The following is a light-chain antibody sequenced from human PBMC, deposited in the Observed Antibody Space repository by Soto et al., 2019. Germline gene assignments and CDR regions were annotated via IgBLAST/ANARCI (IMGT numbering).Light chain of an antibody. CDR2: AAS. J-gene: IGKJ4*01. Sequence: DIQITQSPSSVSASLGDRVTITCRASHDVLSWLVWYQQKPGKAPKLLIYAASSLQSGVPSRFIGSGSVTDYTLTISSLQPEDFATYYCLQANSFPLTFGGGTNVEIK. CDR1: HDVLSW. CDR3: LQANSFPLT. V-gene: IGKV1D-12*01.